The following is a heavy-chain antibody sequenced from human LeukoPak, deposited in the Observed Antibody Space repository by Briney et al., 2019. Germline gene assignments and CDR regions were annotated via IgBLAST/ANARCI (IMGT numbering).Heavy chain of an antibody. J-gene: IGHJ4*02. CDR3: ARVNMPYPGYCSGGSCYGNNDY. V-gene: IGHV1-69*05. CDR1: GGTFSSYA. CDR2: IIPIFGTA. Sequence: VASVKVSCKASGGTFSSYAISWVRQAPGQGLEWMGGIIPIFGTANYAQKLQGRVTMTTDTSTSTAYMELRSLRSDDTAVYYCARVNMPYPGYCSGGSCYGNNDYWGQGTLVTVSS. D-gene: IGHD2-15*01.